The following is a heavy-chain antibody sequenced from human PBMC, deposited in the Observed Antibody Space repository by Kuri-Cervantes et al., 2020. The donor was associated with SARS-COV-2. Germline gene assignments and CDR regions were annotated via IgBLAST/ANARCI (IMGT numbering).Heavy chain of an antibody. CDR3: ARDGWGSTSHNWFDP. D-gene: IGHD2-2*01. V-gene: IGHV3-30-3*01. CDR2: LSFDGNND. CDR1: GFFFGAYS. J-gene: IGHJ5*02. Sequence: GESLKISCAASGFFFGAYSMHWVRQAPGKGLEWVAGLSFDGNNDYYTQSVKGRFTISRDNSNNTLFLHMDSLRAEDTAVYYCARDGWGSTSHNWFDPWGQGTLVTVSS.